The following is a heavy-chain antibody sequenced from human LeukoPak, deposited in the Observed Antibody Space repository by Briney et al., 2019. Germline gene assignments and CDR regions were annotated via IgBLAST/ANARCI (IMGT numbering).Heavy chain of an antibody. CDR1: GYSFTNYW. CDR2: IYPDDSDT. CDR3: ARQRDYYFDS. V-gene: IGHV5-51*01. Sequence: GESLKISCKGSGYSFTNYWIVWVRQMPGKGLEWMGIIYPDDSDTRYSPSFQGQVTISADKSISTAYLQWSSLKASDTAIYYCARQRDYYFDSWGQGTLVTVSS. J-gene: IGHJ4*02. D-gene: IGHD3/OR15-3a*01.